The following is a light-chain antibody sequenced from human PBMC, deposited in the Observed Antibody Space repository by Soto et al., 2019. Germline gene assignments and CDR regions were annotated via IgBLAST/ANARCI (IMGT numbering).Light chain of an antibody. CDR2: GAS. J-gene: IGKJ1*01. Sequence: IVLTKSPGTLSLSPWERATLSCGARQRVTSRYLAWYQQKPGQAPRPLIFGASIRDTGIPDRVSGSGSGTDFTLTISRLESEDVAVYYCQQYDSSPGTFGQGTKVDIK. V-gene: IGKV3-20*01. CDR1: QRVTSRY. CDR3: QQYDSSPGT.